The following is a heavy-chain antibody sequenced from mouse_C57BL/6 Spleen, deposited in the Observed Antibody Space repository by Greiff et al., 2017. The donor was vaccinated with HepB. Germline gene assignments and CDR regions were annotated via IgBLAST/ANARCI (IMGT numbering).Heavy chain of an antibody. CDR1: GFTFSSYA. J-gene: IGHJ3*01. Sequence: DVQLVESGGGLVKPGGSLKLSCAASGFTFSSYAMSWVRQTPEKRLEWVATISDGGSYTYYPDNVKGRFTIARDNAKNNLYLQMSHLKAEDTAMYYGASIRVTNFAYWGQGTLVTVSA. CDR2: ISDGGSYT. CDR3: ASIRVTNFAY. V-gene: IGHV5-4*01. D-gene: IGHD2-2*01.